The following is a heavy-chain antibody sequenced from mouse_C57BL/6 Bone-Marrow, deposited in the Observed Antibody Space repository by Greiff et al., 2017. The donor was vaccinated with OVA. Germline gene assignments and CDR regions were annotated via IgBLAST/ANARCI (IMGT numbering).Heavy chain of an antibody. CDR1: GYTFTSYG. CDR2: IYPRSGNT. CDR3: AGSYDGYHFDV. D-gene: IGHD2-3*01. Sequence: QVQLQQSGAELARPGASVKLSCKASGYTFTSYGISWVKQRTGQGLEWIGEIYPRSGNTYYNEKFKGKATLTADKSSSTAYMELRSLTSEDSAVYFCAGSYDGYHFDVWGTGTTVTVPS. J-gene: IGHJ1*03. V-gene: IGHV1-81*01.